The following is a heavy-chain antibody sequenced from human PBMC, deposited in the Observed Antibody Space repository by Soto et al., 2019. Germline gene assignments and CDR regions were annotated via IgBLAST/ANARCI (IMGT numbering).Heavy chain of an antibody. CDR2: MSYDGSRK. J-gene: IGHJ6*02. V-gene: IGHV3-30*18. D-gene: IGHD4-17*01. CDR1: GFTFSSYG. CDR3: AKDRAHGDPYYYGMDV. Sequence: PGGSLRLSCAASGFTFSSYGMHWVRQAPGKGLEWVAVMSYDGSRKYYADSLKGRFTISRDNSKNTLSLQMNSLRPEDTAVYYCAKDRAHGDPYYYGMDVWGQGTTVTVS.